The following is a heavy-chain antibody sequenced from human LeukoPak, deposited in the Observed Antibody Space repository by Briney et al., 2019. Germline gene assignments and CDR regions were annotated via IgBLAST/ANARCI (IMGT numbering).Heavy chain of an antibody. J-gene: IGHJ6*03. CDR1: GFTFSSYG. D-gene: IGHD6-13*01. Sequence: GGSLRLSCAASGFTFSSYGMHWVRQAPGKGLEWVAFIRYDGSNKYYADSVKGRFTISRDNSKNTLYLQMNSLRAEDTAVYYCAKETGSSWYLYYYYYMDVWGKGTTVTISS. V-gene: IGHV3-30*02. CDR3: AKETGSSWYLYYYYYMDV. CDR2: IRYDGSNK.